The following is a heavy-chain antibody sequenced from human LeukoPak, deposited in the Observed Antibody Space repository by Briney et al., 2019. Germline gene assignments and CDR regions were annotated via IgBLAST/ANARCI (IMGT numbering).Heavy chain of an antibody. V-gene: IGHV1-2*02. CDR3: ARRVAAGINYFDY. CDR1: GYTFTSYD. CDR2: INPNSGGT. D-gene: IGHD6-13*01. J-gene: IGHJ4*02. Sequence: ASVTVSCKASGYTFTSYDINWVRQATGQGLEWMGWINPNSGGTNYAQKFQGRVTMTRDTSISTAYMELSRLRSDDTAVYYCARRVAAGINYFDYWGQGTLVTVSS.